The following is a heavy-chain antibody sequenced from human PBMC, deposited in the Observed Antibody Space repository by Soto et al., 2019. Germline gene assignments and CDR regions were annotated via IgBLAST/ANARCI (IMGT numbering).Heavy chain of an antibody. CDR2: IYYSGST. V-gene: IGHV4-31*03. CDR3: ARVLVAARPAYSSSWYEDY. Sequence: SETLSLTCTVSGGSIISGGYYWSWIRQHPGKGLEWIGYIYYSGSTYYNPSLKSRVTISVDTSKNQFSLKLSSVTAADTAVYYCARVLVAARPAYSSSWYEDYWGQGTLVTVSS. CDR1: GGSIISGGYY. D-gene: IGHD6-13*01. J-gene: IGHJ4*02.